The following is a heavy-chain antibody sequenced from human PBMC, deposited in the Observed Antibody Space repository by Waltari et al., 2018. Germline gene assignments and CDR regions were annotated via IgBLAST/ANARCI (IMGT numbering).Heavy chain of an antibody. D-gene: IGHD2-8*01. J-gene: IGHJ6*02. CDR3: AAATKSYGLDV. V-gene: IGHV1-69*02. CDR1: GDTFSSHT. CDR2: IIPILGIE. Sequence: QVQLVQSGAEVKKPGSSVKVSCKVSGDTFSSHTISWVRQAPGQGLEWMGRIIPILGIEDYAQKFQGRVTITADKSTNTAYMELSSLRSEDTAVYYCAAATKSYGLDVWGLGTTVTVSS.